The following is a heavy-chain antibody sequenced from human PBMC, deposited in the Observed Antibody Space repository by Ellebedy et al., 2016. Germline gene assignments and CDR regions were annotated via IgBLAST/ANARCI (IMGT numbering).Heavy chain of an antibody. D-gene: IGHD3-9*01. CDR1: GYTFTTFS. CDR3: ARVTREHDILTGGFDY. J-gene: IGHJ4*02. CDR2: VNTFSGNT. Sequence: ASVKVSXXASGYTFTTFSITWVRQVPGQGLEWMGFVNTFSGNTKFAQKFQGRVSMTTDSSTHTAYMDLRSLRSHDTAVYYCARVTREHDILTGGFDYWGQGTLVTVSS. V-gene: IGHV1-18*04.